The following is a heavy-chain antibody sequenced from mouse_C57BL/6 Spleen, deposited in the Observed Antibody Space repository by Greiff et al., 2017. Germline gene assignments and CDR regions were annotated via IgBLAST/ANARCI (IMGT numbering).Heavy chain of an antibody. J-gene: IGHJ4*01. Sequence: QVQLQQPGAELVMPGASVKLSCKASGYTFTSYWMHWVKQRPGQGLEWIGEIDPSDSYTNSNQKFKGKSTLTVDKSSSTAYMQLSSLTSEDSAVYYCARGDPTMVTTRAMDYWGQGTSVTVSS. CDR1: GYTFTSYW. CDR3: ARGDPTMVTTRAMDY. D-gene: IGHD2-9*01. V-gene: IGHV1-69*01. CDR2: IDPSDSYT.